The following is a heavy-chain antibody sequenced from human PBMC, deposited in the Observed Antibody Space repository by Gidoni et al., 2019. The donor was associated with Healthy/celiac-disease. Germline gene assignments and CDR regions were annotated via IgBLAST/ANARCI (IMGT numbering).Heavy chain of an antibody. V-gene: IGHV4-38-2*02. J-gene: IGHJ4*02. Sequence: QVQLQESGPGRVKPSETLSLTCTVSGYSISRGYYWGWIRQPPGKGLEWIGSIYHSGSTYYNPSLKSRVTISVDTSKNQFSLKLSSVTAADTAVYYCARVDYYDSSGYYFFPDYWGQGTLVTVSS. CDR2: IYHSGST. D-gene: IGHD3-22*01. CDR1: GYSISRGYY. CDR3: ARVDYYDSSGYYFFPDY.